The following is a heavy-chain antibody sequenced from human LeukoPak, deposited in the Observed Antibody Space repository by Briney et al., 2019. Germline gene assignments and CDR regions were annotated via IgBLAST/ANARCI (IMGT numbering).Heavy chain of an antibody. CDR2: INPNSGGT. V-gene: IGHV1-2*02. CDR1: GYTFTCYY. J-gene: IGHJ4*02. Sequence: ASVKVSCKASGYTFTCYYMHWVRQAPGQGLEWMGWINPNSGGTNYAQKFQGRVTMTRDTSISTAYMELSRLRSDDTAVYYCARDREWPYYFDYWGQGTLVTVSS. CDR3: ARDREWPYYFDY. D-gene: IGHD3-3*01.